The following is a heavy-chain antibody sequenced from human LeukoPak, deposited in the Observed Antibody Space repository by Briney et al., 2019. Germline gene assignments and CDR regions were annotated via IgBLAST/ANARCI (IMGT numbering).Heavy chain of an antibody. V-gene: IGHV4-59*01. D-gene: IGHD1-1*01. Sequence: PSETLSLTCTVSGGSISSYYWSWIRQPPGKGREWIGYIYYSGSTNYNPSLKSRVTISVDTSKNQFSLKLSSVTAADTAVYYCARTSSWNDVGDWFDPWGQGTLVTVSS. CDR3: ARTSSWNDVGDWFDP. J-gene: IGHJ5*02. CDR1: GGSISSYY. CDR2: IYYSGST.